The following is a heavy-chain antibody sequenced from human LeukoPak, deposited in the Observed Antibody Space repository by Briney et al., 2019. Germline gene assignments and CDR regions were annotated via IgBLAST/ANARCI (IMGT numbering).Heavy chain of an antibody. V-gene: IGHV4-39*07. D-gene: IGHD6-19*01. J-gene: IGHJ4*02. CDR1: GGPISGSSYY. Sequence: PSETLSLTCTVSGGPISGSSYYWGWIRQPPGKGLEWIGSINYSGSTYYNSSLKSRVTISVDTSKNQFSLKLSSVTAADTAMYYCARGTLYSGWSYYFDYWGQGSQVTVSS. CDR2: INYSGST. CDR3: ARGTLYSGWSYYFDY.